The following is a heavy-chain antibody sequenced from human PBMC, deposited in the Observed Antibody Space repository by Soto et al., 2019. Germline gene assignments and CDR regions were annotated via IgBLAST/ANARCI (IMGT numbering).Heavy chain of an antibody. CDR1: GFTLTTYT. CDR2: INGRGNYK. J-gene: IGHJ4*02. V-gene: IGHV3-21*01. Sequence: GGSLRLSCVASGFTLTTYTMNWVRQAPGMGLEWVASINGRGNYKYYTDSVEGRFTISRDNAENSLYLHMNSLGAEDTAVYYCAREDGVVGATSAFDYWGQGXLVTVSS. D-gene: IGHD1-26*01. CDR3: AREDGVVGATSAFDY.